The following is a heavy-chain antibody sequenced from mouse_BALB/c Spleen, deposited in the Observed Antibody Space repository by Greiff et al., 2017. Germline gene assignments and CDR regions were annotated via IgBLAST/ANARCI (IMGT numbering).Heavy chain of an antibody. D-gene: IGHD2-14*01. Sequence: VQLKQSGPGLVKPSQSLSLTCTVTGYSITSDYAWNWIRQFPGNKLEWMGYISYSGSTSYNPSLKSRISITRDTSKNQFFLQLNSVTTEDTATYYCARENYRYDYFDYWGQGTTLTVSS. CDR3: ARENYRYDYFDY. CDR2: ISYSGST. J-gene: IGHJ2*01. CDR1: GYSITSDYA. V-gene: IGHV3-2*02.